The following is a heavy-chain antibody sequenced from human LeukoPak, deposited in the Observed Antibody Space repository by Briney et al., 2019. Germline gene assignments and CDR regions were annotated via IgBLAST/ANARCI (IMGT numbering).Heavy chain of an antibody. CDR3: TKERPGGTPRDY. Sequence: GGSLRLSCAGSGFTFSSYGMHWVRQAPGKGLEWVAVISYDGSNKYYADSVKGRFTISRDNSKNTLYLQMNSLRAEDTAVYYCTKERPGGTPRDYWGQGTLVTVSS. D-gene: IGHD4-23*01. J-gene: IGHJ4*02. CDR1: GFTFSSYG. CDR2: ISYDGSNK. V-gene: IGHV3-30*18.